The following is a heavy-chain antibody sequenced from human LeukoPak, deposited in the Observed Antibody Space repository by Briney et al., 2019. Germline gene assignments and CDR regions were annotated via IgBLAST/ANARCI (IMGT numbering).Heavy chain of an antibody. CDR3: ASTVTKVGCWFDP. Sequence: SETLSLTCTVSGGSISSYYWSWIRQPPGKGLEWIGYIYYSGSTNYNPSLKSRVTISVDTSKNQFSLKLSSVTAADTAVYYCASTVTKVGCWFDPWGQGTLVTVSS. CDR2: IYYSGST. D-gene: IGHD4-17*01. CDR1: GGSISSYY. J-gene: IGHJ5*02. V-gene: IGHV4-59*08.